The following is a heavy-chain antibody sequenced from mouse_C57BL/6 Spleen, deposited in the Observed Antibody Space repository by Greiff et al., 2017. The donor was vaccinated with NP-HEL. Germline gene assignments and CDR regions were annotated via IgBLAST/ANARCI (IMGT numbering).Heavy chain of an antibody. V-gene: IGHV3-6*01. CDR3: ASATVVAED. J-gene: IGHJ3*01. D-gene: IGHD1-1*01. Sequence: VQLQQSGPGLVKPSQSLSLTCSVTGYSFTSGYYWNWIRQFPGNKLEWMGYISYDGSNNYNPSLKNRRSITRDTSKNQLFLKLNSVTTEDTATYYCASATVVAEDWGQGTLVTVSA. CDR2: ISYDGSN. CDR1: GYSFTSGYY.